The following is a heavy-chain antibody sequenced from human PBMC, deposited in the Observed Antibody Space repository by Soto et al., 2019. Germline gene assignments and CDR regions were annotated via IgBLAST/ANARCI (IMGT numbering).Heavy chain of an antibody. J-gene: IGHJ4*02. Sequence: QVQLVQSGAEVKKPGASVKVSCKASGYTFTSYDINWGRQATGQGLEWMGWMNPNSGNTGYAQKFQGRVTMTRNTSISTANRELSSLRSEDTAVDDCARGRYYDILTGYYVWGQGTLVTVSS. CDR3: ARGRYYDILTGYYV. CDR1: GYTFTSYD. V-gene: IGHV1-8*01. CDR2: MNPNSGNT. D-gene: IGHD3-9*01.